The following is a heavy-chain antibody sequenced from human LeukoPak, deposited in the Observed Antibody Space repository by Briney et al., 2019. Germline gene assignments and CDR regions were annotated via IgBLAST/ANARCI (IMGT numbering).Heavy chain of an antibody. V-gene: IGHV3-48*03. CDR1: GFTFGSYE. CDR3: ARNVYDLRGQWLVPGFDY. D-gene: IGHD6-19*01. J-gene: IGHJ4*02. CDR2: IDTIISTT. Sequence: GGSLGLSCAASGFTFGSYEMNWVRQAPGKGLEWVSYIDTIISTTYYADSVKGRFTVSRDDAKSSLYLQMSSLRAEDTAVYYCARNVYDLRGQWLVPGFDYWGQGTLVTVSS.